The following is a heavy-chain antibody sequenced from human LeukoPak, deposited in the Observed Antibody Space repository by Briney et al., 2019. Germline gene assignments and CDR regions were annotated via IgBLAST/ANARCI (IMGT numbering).Heavy chain of an antibody. CDR1: GFRFSDYY. Sequence: GGSLRLSCAASGFRFSDYYMSWIRQAPGKGLEWVSYISSSGGTIHYADSVKGRFTISRDNAKNSLYLQMNSLRAGDTAVYYCARTIEMATISYFDYWGQGTLVTVSS. CDR3: ARTIEMATISYFDY. D-gene: IGHD5-24*01. J-gene: IGHJ4*02. V-gene: IGHV3-11*04. CDR2: ISSSGGTI.